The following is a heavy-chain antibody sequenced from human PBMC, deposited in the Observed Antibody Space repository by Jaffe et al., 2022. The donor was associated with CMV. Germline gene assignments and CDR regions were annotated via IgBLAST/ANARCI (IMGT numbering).Heavy chain of an antibody. D-gene: IGHD3-3*01. Sequence: EVQLLESGGGLVQPGGSLRLSCVASGFTFYSYVMSWVRQAPGKGLEWVSSAGSGGTMTYYADSVKGRFTISRDDSKNTLYLQMNSLRAEDTAIYYCAKLPSVEWVLGGGYWGQGALVTVSS. J-gene: IGHJ4*02. CDR3: AKLPSVEWVLGGGY. CDR1: GFTFYSYV. V-gene: IGHV3-23*01. CDR2: AGSGGTMT.